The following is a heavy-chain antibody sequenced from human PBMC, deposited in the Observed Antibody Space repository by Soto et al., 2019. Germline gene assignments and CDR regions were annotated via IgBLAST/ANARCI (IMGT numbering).Heavy chain of an antibody. CDR1: GYTFTSYG. V-gene: IGHV1-18*01. CDR3: ARVVGDLGHWFDP. J-gene: IGHJ5*02. Sequence: HVQLVQSVAEVKKPGASVKVSCKASGYTFTSYGSSWVRQAPGQGLEWMGRISAYNGNTNYAQKLQGRVTMTTDTSTSTAYRELRSLRSDDTAVYYCARVVGDLGHWFDPWGQGTLVTVSS. D-gene: IGHD1-26*01. CDR2: ISAYNGNT.